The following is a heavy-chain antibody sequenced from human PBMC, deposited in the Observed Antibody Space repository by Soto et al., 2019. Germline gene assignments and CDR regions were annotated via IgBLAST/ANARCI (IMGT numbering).Heavy chain of an antibody. CDR3: AKGSALEQWLGHLDT. J-gene: IGHJ5*02. D-gene: IGHD6-19*01. CDR2: ISYDGSNK. CDR1: GFIFSSYG. Sequence: GGSLRLSCAASGFIFSSYGMHWVRQAPGKGLEWVAVISYDGSNKYYADSVKGRFTISRDNSKYTLYLHVNSLRAEDTAVYSCAKGSALEQWLGHLDTWGQGTLVTVSS. V-gene: IGHV3-30*18.